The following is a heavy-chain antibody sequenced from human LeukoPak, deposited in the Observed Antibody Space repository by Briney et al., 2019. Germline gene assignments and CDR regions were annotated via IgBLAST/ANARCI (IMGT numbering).Heavy chain of an antibody. Sequence: PSETLSLTCTVSGGSIRSGGYYWSWIRQHPGKGLEWIGYIYYSGSTYYNPSLKSRVTISVDTSKNQSSLKLSSVTAADTAVYYCARAYGSGRDHFDYWGQGTLVTVSS. CDR2: IYYSGST. V-gene: IGHV4-31*03. J-gene: IGHJ4*02. CDR3: ARAYGSGRDHFDY. CDR1: GGSIRSGGYY. D-gene: IGHD3-10*01.